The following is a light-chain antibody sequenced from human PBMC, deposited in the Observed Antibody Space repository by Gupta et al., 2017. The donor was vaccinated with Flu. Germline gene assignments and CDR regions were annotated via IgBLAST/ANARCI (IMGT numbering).Light chain of an antibody. J-gene: IGLJ2*01. Sequence: QSVLTQPPSVSGAPGQRVTISCTGSSSNIGAGYDVHWYQQLPGTAPKLLIYGNSNRPSGVPDRFSGSKSGTSASLEITGLQAEDEADDYCQSSDSSLSGVVFGGGTKLTVL. V-gene: IGLV1-40*01. CDR3: QSSDSSLSGVV. CDR1: SSNIGAGYD. CDR2: GNS.